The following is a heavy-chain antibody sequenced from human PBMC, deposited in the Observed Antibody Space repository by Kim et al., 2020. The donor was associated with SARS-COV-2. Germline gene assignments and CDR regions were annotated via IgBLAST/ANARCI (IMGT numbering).Heavy chain of an antibody. CDR2: ISGSGGST. V-gene: IGHV3-23*01. Sequence: GSLRLSCAASGFTFSSYAMSWVRQAPGKGLEWVSAISGSGGSTYYAGSVKGRFTISRDNSKNTLYLQMNSLRAEDTAVYYCAKVEMVRGVITYYYYGMDVWGQGTTVTVSS. CDR3: AKVEMVRGVITYYYYGMDV. J-gene: IGHJ6*02. D-gene: IGHD3-10*01. CDR1: GFTFSSYA.